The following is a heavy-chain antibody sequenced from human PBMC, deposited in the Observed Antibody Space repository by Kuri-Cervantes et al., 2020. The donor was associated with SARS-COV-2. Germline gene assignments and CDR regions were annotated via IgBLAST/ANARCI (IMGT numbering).Heavy chain of an antibody. CDR3: ARVSSTKFDWFDP. V-gene: IGHV6-1*01. CDR1: GDSVSGNSAA. CDR2: TYYRSKWYN. J-gene: IGHJ5*02. Sequence: SCAISGDSVSGNSAAWNWIRQSPSRGLEWLGRTYYRSKWYNDYAVSVKSRITINPDTSKNQFSLQLNSVTPEDTAVYYCARVSSTKFDWFDPWGQGTLVTVSS. D-gene: IGHD3-10*02.